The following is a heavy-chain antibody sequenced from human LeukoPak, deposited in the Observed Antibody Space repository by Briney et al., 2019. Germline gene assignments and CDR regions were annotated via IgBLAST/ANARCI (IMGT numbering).Heavy chain of an antibody. Sequence: VVSVKVSCKASGYTFTSYYMHWVRQAPGQGLEWMGIINPSGGSTSYAQKFQGRVTMTRDTSTSTVYMELSSLRSEDTAVYYCARDYTAMATDYWGQGTLVTVSS. D-gene: IGHD5-18*01. V-gene: IGHV1-46*01. CDR3: ARDYTAMATDY. CDR2: INPSGGST. CDR1: GYTFTSYY. J-gene: IGHJ4*02.